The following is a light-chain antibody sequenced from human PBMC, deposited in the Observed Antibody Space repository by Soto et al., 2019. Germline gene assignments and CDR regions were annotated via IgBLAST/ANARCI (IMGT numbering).Light chain of an antibody. CDR1: QSVSSSY. J-gene: IGKJ2*01. V-gene: IGKV3D-20*01. Sequence: EIVFTQSPATLSLSPGERATLSCGASQSVSSSYLAWYQQKPGLAPRPLIYDASSRATGIPDRFNGSGSGTDFTLTISRLEPEDFAGYYCQQYGTSPYTFGQGTKLEIK. CDR2: DAS. CDR3: QQYGTSPYT.